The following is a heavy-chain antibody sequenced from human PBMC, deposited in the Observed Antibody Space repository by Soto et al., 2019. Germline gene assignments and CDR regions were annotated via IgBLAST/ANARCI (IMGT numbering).Heavy chain of an antibody. CDR3: ARVGSSSWYVGDPYYYYGMDV. D-gene: IGHD6-13*01. CDR2: IYYSGST. V-gene: IGHV4-59*01. Sequence: SETLSLTCTVSGGSISSYYWSWIRQPPGKGLEWIGYIYYSGSTNYNPSLKSRVTISVDTSKNQFSLKLSSVTAADTAVYYCARVGSSSWYVGDPYYYYGMDVWGQGTTVTVSS. CDR1: GGSISSYY. J-gene: IGHJ6*02.